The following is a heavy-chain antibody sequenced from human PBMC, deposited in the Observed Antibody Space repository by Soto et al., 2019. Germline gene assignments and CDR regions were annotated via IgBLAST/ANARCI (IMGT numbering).Heavy chain of an antibody. J-gene: IGHJ5*02. CDR3: ARRQQQLVDRNNWFDP. V-gene: IGHV4-34*01. CDR2: INHSGST. CDR1: GGSFSGYY. Sequence: SETLSLTCAVYGGSFSGYYWSWIRQPPGKGLEWIGEINHSGSTNYNPSLKSRVTISVDTSKNQFSLKLSSVTASDTAVYYCARRQQQLVDRNNWFDPWGQGTLVTVSS. D-gene: IGHD6-13*01.